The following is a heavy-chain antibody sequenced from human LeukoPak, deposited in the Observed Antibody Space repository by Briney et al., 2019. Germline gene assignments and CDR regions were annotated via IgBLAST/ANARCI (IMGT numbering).Heavy chain of an antibody. V-gene: IGHV3-21*06. CDR2: IGPTGFDR. J-gene: IGHJ4*02. CDR3: ATETNGRHYDY. Sequence: GGSLRLSCTTSGLTFSTSGCNWGRQAPERGLEWVASIGPTGFDRYHADSIKGRFTNSRDNANNFLYLQMDSLRAEDTAVYYCATETNGRHYDYWGQGTLLTVSS. D-gene: IGHD1-14*01. CDR1: GLTFSTSG.